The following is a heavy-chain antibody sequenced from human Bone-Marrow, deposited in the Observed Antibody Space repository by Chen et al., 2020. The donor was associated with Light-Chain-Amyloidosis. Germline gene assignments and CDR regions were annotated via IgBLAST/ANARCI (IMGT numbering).Heavy chain of an antibody. J-gene: IGHJ4*02. Sequence: EVQLEQSGPEVKKPGESMKISCKGSGYTFPNYWIGWVRQMPGKGLEWMGVIYPDDSDARYSPSFVGQVTISADKSITTAYLQWRSLKASDTAMYYCARRRDGYNFDYLGQGTLVTVSS. CDR3: ARRRDGYNFDY. D-gene: IGHD5-12*01. CDR2: IYPDDSDA. V-gene: IGHV5-51*01. CDR1: GYTFPNYW.